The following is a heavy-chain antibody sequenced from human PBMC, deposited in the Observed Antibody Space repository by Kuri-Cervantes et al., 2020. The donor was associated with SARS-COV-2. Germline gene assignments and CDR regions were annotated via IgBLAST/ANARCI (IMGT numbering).Heavy chain of an antibody. CDR1: GFTLSSYA. CDR3: ARAEKRTIFGVVNYYYYGMDV. D-gene: IGHD3-3*01. V-gene: IGHV3-33*08. J-gene: IGHJ6*02. CDR2: IWYDGSNK. Sequence: GESLKISCAASGFTLSSYAMHWVRQAPGKGLEWVAVIWYDGSNKYYADSVKGRFTISRDNSKNTLYLQMNSLRAEDTAVYYCARAEKRTIFGVVNYYYYGMDVWGQGTTVTVSS.